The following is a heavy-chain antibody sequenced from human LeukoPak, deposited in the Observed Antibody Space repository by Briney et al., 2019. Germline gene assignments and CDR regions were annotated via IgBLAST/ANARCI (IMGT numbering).Heavy chain of an antibody. CDR1: GFTFSSYG. CDR2: ISGSGDIT. CDR3: AKCGRDILVVATASNY. D-gene: IGHD2-2*01. J-gene: IGHJ4*02. Sequence: GGSLRLSCAASGFTFSSYGMSWVCQAPGRGLEWVSGISGSGDITYYADSVKGRFTISRDNSKNTLYLQMNSLRAEDTAVYYCAKCGRDILVVATASNYWGQGTLVTVSS. V-gene: IGHV3-23*01.